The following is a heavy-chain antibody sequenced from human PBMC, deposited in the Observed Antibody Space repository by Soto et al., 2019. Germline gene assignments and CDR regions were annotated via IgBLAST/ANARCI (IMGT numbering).Heavy chain of an antibody. CDR2: IKEDGSDK. J-gene: IGHJ4*02. Sequence: PGGSLRLSCVASGFIFRESWMSWVRQAPGKGLEWVASIKEDGSDKYYLDSVKGRFTISRDNPKNSLYLQMNSLRAEDTAVYYCTRVLPDPAQVFDYWGQGTQVTVS. CDR1: GFIFRESW. CDR3: TRVLPDPAQVFDY. V-gene: IGHV3-7*01.